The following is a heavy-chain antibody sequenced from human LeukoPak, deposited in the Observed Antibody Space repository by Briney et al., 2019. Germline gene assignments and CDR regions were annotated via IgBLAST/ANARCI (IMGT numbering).Heavy chain of an antibody. J-gene: IGHJ4*02. CDR1: GFTFSSYG. V-gene: IGHV3-33*06. CDR3: AKERGYSGYDFPDY. CDR2: IWYDGSNK. Sequence: GGSLRLSCAASGFTFSSYGMHWVRQAPGKGLEWVAVIWYDGSNKYYADSVKGRFTISRDSSKNTLYLQMNSLRAEDTAVYYCAKERGYSGYDFPDYWGQGTLVTVSS. D-gene: IGHD5-12*01.